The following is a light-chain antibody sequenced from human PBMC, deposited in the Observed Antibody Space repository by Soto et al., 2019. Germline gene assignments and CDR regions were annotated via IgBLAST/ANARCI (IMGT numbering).Light chain of an antibody. V-gene: IGKV3-15*01. CDR1: QSITTT. CDR2: GAS. J-gene: IGKJ4*01. CDR3: QQYYRWPVT. Sequence: EIVMTQSPATLSVSPGERVTFSCRASQSITTTLAWYQHKPGQAPRLLISGASAGATGVPDRFSGSGSGTEFTLTITSLQSEDTAIYYGQQYYRWPVTFGGGTEVEIK.